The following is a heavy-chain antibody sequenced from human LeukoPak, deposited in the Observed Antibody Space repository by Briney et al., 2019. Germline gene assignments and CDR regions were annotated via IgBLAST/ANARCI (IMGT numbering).Heavy chain of an antibody. CDR3: ARLGYCGGDCYF. D-gene: IGHD2-21*02. J-gene: IGHJ4*02. CDR2: IYYSGST. CDR1: GGSISSYY. V-gene: IGHV4-59*01. Sequence: PSETLSLTCTVSGGSISSYYWSWIRQPPGKGLEWIGYIYYSGSTNYNPSLKSRVTISVDTSKNQFSLKLSSVTAADTAVYYCARLGYCGGDCYFGGQGTLVTVSS.